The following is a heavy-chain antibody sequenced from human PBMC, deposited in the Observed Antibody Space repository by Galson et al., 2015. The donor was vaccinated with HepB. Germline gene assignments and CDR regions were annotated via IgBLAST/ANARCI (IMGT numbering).Heavy chain of an antibody. D-gene: IGHD1-26*01. V-gene: IGHV3-53*01. CDR3: ARAMGGVRLDY. J-gene: IGHJ4*02. CDR2: IYSGGST. Sequence: SLRLSCAASGFTVSSNYMSWVRQAPGKGLEWVSVIYSGGSTYYADSVKGRFTISRDNSKNTLYLQMNSLRAEDTAVYYCARAMGGVRLDYWGQGTLVTVSS. CDR1: GFTVSSNY.